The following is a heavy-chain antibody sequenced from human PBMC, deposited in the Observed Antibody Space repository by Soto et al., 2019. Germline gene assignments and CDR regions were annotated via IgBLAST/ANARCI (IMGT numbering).Heavy chain of an antibody. Sequence: AAVNISCKASGYTFTSYGISWVRQAPGQGLEWMGWISAYNGNTNYAQKLQGRVTMTTDTSTSTAYMELRSLRSDDTAVYYCARDLGLYGDYLLSTIEDSWGQGTLVTVSS. J-gene: IGHJ4*02. CDR2: ISAYNGNT. D-gene: IGHD4-17*01. V-gene: IGHV1-18*01. CDR1: GYTFTSYG. CDR3: ARDLGLYGDYLLSTIEDS.